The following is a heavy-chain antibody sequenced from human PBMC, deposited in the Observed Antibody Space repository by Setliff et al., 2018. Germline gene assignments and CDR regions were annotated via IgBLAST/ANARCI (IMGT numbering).Heavy chain of an antibody. CDR1: GFIFDEYA. CDR3: VKGTNVVMVYTGFDH. J-gene: IGHJ4*01. CDR2: SYSGGPST. D-gene: IGHD2-8*01. V-gene: IGHV3-23*03. Sequence: GGSLRLSCAASGFIFDEYAMNWVRQAPGKGLEWVSTSYSGGPSTYYADSVKGRFIISRDDSESTLFLQMDSLRVEDTAVYYCVKGTNVVMVYTGFDHWGQGTLVTVSS.